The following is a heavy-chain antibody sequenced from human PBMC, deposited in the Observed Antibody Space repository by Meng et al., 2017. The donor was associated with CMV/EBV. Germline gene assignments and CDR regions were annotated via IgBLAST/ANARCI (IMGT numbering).Heavy chain of an antibody. CDR3: ARDYYDSSGYFDYYYGMDV. D-gene: IGHD3-22*01. V-gene: IGHV1-18*01. J-gene: IGHJ6*02. CDR2: ISAYNGNT. Sequence: ASVKVSCKASGYTFTSYGISWMRQAPGQGLEWMGWISAYNGNTNYAQKLQGRVTMTTDTSTSTAYMELRSLRSDDTAVYYCARDYYDSSGYFDYYYGMDVWGQGTTVTVSS. CDR1: GYTFTSYG.